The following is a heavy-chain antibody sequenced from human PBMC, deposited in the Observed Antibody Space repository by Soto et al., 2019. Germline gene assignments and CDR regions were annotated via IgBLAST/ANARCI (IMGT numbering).Heavy chain of an antibody. J-gene: IGHJ6*02. CDR3: ASGIVVDWAHYYYYYGMDV. CDR1: GGTFSSYA. CDR2: IIPIFGTA. Sequence: EASVKVSCKASGGTFSSYAISWVRQAPGQGLEWMGGIIPIFGTANYAQKFQGRVTITADESTSTAYMELSSLRSEDTAVYYCASGIVVDWAHYYYYYGMDVWGQGTTVTSP. V-gene: IGHV1-69*13. D-gene: IGHD2-15*01.